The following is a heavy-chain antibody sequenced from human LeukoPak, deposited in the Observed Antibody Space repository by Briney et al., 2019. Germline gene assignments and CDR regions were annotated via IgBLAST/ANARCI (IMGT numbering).Heavy chain of an antibody. CDR1: GDSISSDGYC. J-gene: IGHJ4*02. V-gene: IGHV4-31*03. CDR2: IYYSGST. Sequence: PSQTLSLTCSVSGDSISSDGYCWSWIRQHPGTGLEWIGYIYYSGSTYYNPSLKSRVTISADTSKNQFSLNPSSVTAADTAVYYCARNYGDYGYYWGQGTLVTVSS. CDR3: ARNYGDYGYY. D-gene: IGHD4/OR15-4a*01.